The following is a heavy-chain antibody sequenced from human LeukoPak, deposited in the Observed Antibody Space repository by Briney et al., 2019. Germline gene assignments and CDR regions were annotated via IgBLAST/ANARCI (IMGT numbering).Heavy chain of an antibody. CDR3: ASPEGSSTSCYNCFDY. CDR1: GYTFTSYY. Sequence: GASVKVSCKASGYTFTSYYMHWVRQAPGQGLEWMGWINPNSGGTNYAQKFQGRVTMTRDTSISTAYMELSRLRSDDTAVYYCASPEGSSTSCYNCFDYWGQGTLVTVSS. D-gene: IGHD2-2*02. CDR2: INPNSGGT. V-gene: IGHV1-2*02. J-gene: IGHJ4*02.